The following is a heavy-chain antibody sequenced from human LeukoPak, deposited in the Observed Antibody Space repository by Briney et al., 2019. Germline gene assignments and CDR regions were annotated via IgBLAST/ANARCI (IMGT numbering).Heavy chain of an antibody. D-gene: IGHD5-18*01. CDR3: ARENDRYGRIDY. V-gene: IGHV4-59*01. Sequence: KASETLSLTCTVSGGSIGRYYWSWVRQPPGKGLEWIGYVSYSGSTDYNPSLKSRVIISIDTSKTQFSLRLSSVTAADTAVYYCARENDRYGRIDYWGQGTQVTVSS. J-gene: IGHJ4*02. CDR1: GGSIGRYY. CDR2: VSYSGST.